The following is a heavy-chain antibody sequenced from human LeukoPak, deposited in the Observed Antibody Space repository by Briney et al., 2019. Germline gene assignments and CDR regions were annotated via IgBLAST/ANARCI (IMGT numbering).Heavy chain of an antibody. D-gene: IGHD3-16*01. CDR2: IKQDGSEK. CDR3: ARGLSAMGYFDY. Sequence: PGGTLRLSCAASGFTFSTYGMSWVRQAPGKGLEWVANIKQDGSEKYYVDSVKGRFTISRDNTKNSLYLQMNSLRAEDTAAYYCARGLSAMGYFDYWGQGTLVTVSS. J-gene: IGHJ4*02. V-gene: IGHV3-7*01. CDR1: GFTFSTYG.